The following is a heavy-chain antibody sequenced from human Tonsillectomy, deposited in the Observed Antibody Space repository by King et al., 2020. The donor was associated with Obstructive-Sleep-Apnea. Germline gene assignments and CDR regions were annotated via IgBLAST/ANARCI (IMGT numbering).Heavy chain of an antibody. J-gene: IGHJ4*02. Sequence: VQLVESGGGLVKPGGSLRLSCAASGFTFSSYSMNWVRQAPGKGLEWVSSISSNSSYIYYADSVKGRFTISRDNAKNSLYLQMNSLRAEDTAVYYCARGGSLYGSGSYLLWGQGTLVTVSS. V-gene: IGHV3-21*01. CDR3: ARGGSLYGSGSYLL. CDR1: GFTFSSYS. CDR2: ISSNSSYI. D-gene: IGHD3-10*01.